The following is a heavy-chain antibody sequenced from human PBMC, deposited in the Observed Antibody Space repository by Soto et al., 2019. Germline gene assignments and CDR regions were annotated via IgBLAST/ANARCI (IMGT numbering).Heavy chain of an antibody. J-gene: IGHJ5*01. Sequence: QVVLQESGPGVVKPSDTLSLTCTVSGASLSGYYWSWTRQPPGKGLEWIGRIYATGSTDYNPSLKSGITMSVDTSTKQCSLTLRSVTAADTAIYYCVRDGTKNLRDRFDSWGRGILVTVSS. CDR2: IYATGST. CDR1: GASLSGYY. CDR3: VRDGTKNLRDRFDS. D-gene: IGHD1-1*01. V-gene: IGHV4-4*07.